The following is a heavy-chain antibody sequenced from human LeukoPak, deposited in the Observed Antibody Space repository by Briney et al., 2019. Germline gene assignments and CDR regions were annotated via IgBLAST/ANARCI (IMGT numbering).Heavy chain of an antibody. Sequence: SETLSLTCAVTGSSISSGYYWGWIRQPPGKRLEWIGSIYHIGSPYYNPSLKSRVTISVDTSKNQFSLKLSSVTAADTAVYYCASFTDYDILTGYFWRWGQGTLVTVSS. D-gene: IGHD3-9*01. CDR2: IYHIGSP. V-gene: IGHV4-38-2*01. CDR3: ASFTDYDILTGYFWR. CDR1: GSSISSGYY. J-gene: IGHJ4*02.